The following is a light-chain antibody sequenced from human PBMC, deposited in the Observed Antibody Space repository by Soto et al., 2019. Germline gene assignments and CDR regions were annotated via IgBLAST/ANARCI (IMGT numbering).Light chain of an antibody. CDR2: DVS. Sequence: DIQMTQSPSTLSAPVGDRVTITCRASQSIGTWVAWYQQKPGEAPKFLIYDVSTLDSGVPSRFSGSGSGTEFTLTISGLQPDDFATYYCQQYSSFSWTFGQGTKVDIK. J-gene: IGKJ1*01. CDR1: QSIGTW. V-gene: IGKV1-5*01. CDR3: QQYSSFSWT.